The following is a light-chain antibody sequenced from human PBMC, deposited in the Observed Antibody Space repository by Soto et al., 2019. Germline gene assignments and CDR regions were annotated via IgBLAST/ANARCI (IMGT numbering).Light chain of an antibody. CDR2: AAS. CDR1: QDITSY. Sequence: DVQMTQSPSSLSASVGDRVTITCRASQDITSYLAWYQQKPGNAPKSLIYAASSLRTGAPSRFSGSQSARDITLTFSNLQPEESATYYCQQYNSYPLTFGGGTKVEIK. V-gene: IGKV1D-16*01. CDR3: QQYNSYPLT. J-gene: IGKJ4*01.